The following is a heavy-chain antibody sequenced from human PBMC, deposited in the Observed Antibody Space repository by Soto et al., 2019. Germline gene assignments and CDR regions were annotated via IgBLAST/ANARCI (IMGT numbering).Heavy chain of an antibody. D-gene: IGHD2-2*01. CDR3: AKDPIPAVNRGSRFDS. Sequence: PGGSLRLSCAGSGFTFSTYGLHWVRQPPGKGLEWVAFVSFDGSEKYYAEPVKGRFTISRDNPRNTLFLQLTSLRTEDTAVYFCAKDPIPAVNRGSRFDSWGRGTLVTVS. CDR1: GFTFSTYG. J-gene: IGHJ5*01. CDR2: VSFDGSEK. V-gene: IGHV3-30*02.